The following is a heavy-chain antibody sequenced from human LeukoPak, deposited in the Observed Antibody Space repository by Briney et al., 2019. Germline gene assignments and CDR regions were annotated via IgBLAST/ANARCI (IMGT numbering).Heavy chain of an antibody. Sequence: SETLSLTCTVSGGSISSYYWSWIRQPPGKGLEWIGYIYYSGSTNYNPSLKSRVTISVDTSKNQFSLKLSSVTAADTAVYYCARDRFSDCGGDCYFDYWGQGTLVTVSS. CDR3: ARDRFSDCGGDCYFDY. CDR1: GGSISSYY. D-gene: IGHD2-21*01. CDR2: IYYSGST. J-gene: IGHJ4*02. V-gene: IGHV4-59*01.